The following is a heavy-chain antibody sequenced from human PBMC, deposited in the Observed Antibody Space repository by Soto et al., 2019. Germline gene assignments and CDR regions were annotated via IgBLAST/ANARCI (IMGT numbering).Heavy chain of an antibody. D-gene: IGHD1-26*01. Sequence: ASETLSLTCTVSGGSISGYYWSWIRQPPGKGLEWIGYMYNTGSTVYNPSFKSRVTISVDTSKNQFSLYLQMNSLRAEDTALYYCAKDISGGSYYNWGPVNYYYYAMDVWGQGTTVTVSS. CDR2: MYNTGST. J-gene: IGHJ6*02. V-gene: IGHV4-59*01. CDR3: AKDISGGSYYNWGPVNYYYYAMDV. CDR1: GGSISGYY.